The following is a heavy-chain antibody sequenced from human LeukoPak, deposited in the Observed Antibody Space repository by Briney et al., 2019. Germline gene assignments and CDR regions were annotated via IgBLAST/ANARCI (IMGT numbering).Heavy chain of an antibody. CDR1: GGSISNKY. CDR3: AREIPQYDFDWLVSEAQRGTYYYYYMDV. V-gene: IGHV4-59*12. Sequence: SETLSLTCTVSGGSISNKYWSWIRQPPGKGLEWIGYIYYSGSTYYNPSLKSRVTISVDTSKNQFSLKLSSVTAADTAVYYCAREIPQYDFDWLVSEAQRGTYYYYYMDVWGKGTAVTVSS. CDR2: IYYSGST. J-gene: IGHJ6*03. D-gene: IGHD3-9*01.